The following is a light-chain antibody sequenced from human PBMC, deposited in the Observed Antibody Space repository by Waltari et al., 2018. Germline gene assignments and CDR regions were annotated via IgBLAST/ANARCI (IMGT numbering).Light chain of an antibody. CDR2: WAS. Sequence: DIVMTQSPDSLAVSLGERAAINCKSSQSVLCSSNNRNYLAWYQQKPGQPPKLLIYWASTRESGVPDRFSGSGSGTDFTLTISSLQAEDVAVYYCQQYYTTPHFGQGTRLEIK. CDR1: QSVLCSSNNRNY. J-gene: IGKJ5*01. CDR3: QQYYTTPH. V-gene: IGKV4-1*01.